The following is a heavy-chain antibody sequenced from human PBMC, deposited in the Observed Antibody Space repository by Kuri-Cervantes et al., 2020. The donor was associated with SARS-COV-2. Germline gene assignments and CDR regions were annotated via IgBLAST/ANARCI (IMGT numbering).Heavy chain of an antibody. CDR2: IKQDGSEK. J-gene: IGHJ4*02. CDR3: ARGRQWLALYYFDY. CDR1: GFTFSSYW. D-gene: IGHD6-19*01. V-gene: IGHV3-7*01. Sequence: GEFLKISCAASGFTFSSYWMSWVRQAPGKGLEWVANIKQDGSEKYYVDSVKGRFTISRDNAKNSLYLQMNSLRAEDTAVYYCARGRQWLALYYFDYWGQGTLVTVSS.